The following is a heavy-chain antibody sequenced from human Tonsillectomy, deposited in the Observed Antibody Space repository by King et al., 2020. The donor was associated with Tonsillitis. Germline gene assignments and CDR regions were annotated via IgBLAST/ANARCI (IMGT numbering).Heavy chain of an antibody. Sequence: VQLVESGGNLVQPGGSLRLSCAASGFTFKNYWMNWVRQAPGTGLEWVANINQDGGAKYYVDSVKGRFIISRDNAENSLYLQMDSLRAEDTAVYYCARGGREGVGTPDYWGQGTLVTVSS. CDR1: GFTFKNYW. CDR3: ARGGREGVGTPDY. J-gene: IGHJ4*01. V-gene: IGHV3-7*01. D-gene: IGHD2-21*02. CDR2: INQDGGAK.